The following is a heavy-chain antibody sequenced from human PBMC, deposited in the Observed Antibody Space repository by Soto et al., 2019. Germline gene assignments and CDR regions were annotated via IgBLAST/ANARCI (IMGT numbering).Heavy chain of an antibody. V-gene: IGHV3-21*06. CDR2: ISSTTNYI. Sequence: GSLRLSCAASGFTFSSYSMNWVRQAPGKGLEWVSSISSTTNYIYYGDSMKGRFTISRDNAKNSLYLEMNSLRAEDTAVYYCARESEDLTSNFDYWGQGTLVTVSS. CDR3: ARESEDLTSNFDY. J-gene: IGHJ4*02. CDR1: GFTFSSYS.